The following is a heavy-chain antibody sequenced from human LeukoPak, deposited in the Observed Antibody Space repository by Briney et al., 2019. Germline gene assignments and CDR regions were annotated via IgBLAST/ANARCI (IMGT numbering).Heavy chain of an antibody. J-gene: IGHJ4*02. D-gene: IGHD3-10*01. Sequence: PGRSLRLSCAASGFTFSSYAMHWVRQVPGKGLEWVAVISYDGSNKYYADSVKGRFTISRDNSKNTLYLQMNSLRDEDTAVYYCARGGGSYYFDYWGQGTLVTVSS. CDR3: ARGGGSYYFDY. V-gene: IGHV3-30*14. CDR1: GFTFSSYA. CDR2: ISYDGSNK.